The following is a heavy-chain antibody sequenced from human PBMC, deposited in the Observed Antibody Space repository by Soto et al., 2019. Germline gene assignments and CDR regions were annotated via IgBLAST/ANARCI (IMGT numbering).Heavy chain of an antibody. V-gene: IGHV3-49*03. CDR3: TRDPDLIVDYDFWSGYPYNWFDP. CDR2: IRSKAYGGTT. D-gene: IGHD3-3*01. Sequence: GGSLRLSCTASGFTFGDYAMSWFRQAPGKGLEWVGFIRSKAYGGTTEYAASVKGRFTISRDDSKSIAYLQMNSLKTEDTAVYYCTRDPDLIVDYDFWSGYPYNWFDPWGQGTLVTVSS. J-gene: IGHJ5*02. CDR1: GFTFGDYA.